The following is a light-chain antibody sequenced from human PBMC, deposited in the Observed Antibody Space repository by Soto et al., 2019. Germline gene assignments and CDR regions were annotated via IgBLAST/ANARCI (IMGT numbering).Light chain of an antibody. CDR3: QQFIAYPHT. CDR2: DAS. Sequence: AIQLTQCPSSLSASVGDTVTITCRASQGITNCLAWYQQTPGKPPKVLIYDASTLESGVPSRFSGSGSGTDFTLTISSLQPDDFGSYYCQQFIAYPHTFGQGTKLEIK. V-gene: IGKV1-13*02. J-gene: IGKJ2*01. CDR1: QGITNC.